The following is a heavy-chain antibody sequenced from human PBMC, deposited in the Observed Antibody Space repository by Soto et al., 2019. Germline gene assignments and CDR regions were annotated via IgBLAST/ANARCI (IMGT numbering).Heavy chain of an antibody. J-gene: IGHJ4*02. CDR3: VRGLASGDY. CDR1: GYTFTSYG. D-gene: IGHD6-6*01. CDR2: VNANGGST. V-gene: IGHV1-18*01. Sequence: ASVKVSCKASGYTFTSYGISWVRQAPGQGLEWMGWVNANGGSTNYAQNFKGRITISRDTSTSTVYMDLSSLRSEDTAVYYCVRGLASGDYWGQGTLVTVSS.